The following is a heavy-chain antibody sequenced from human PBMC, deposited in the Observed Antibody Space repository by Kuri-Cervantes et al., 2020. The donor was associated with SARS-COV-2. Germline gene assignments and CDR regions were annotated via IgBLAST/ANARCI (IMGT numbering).Heavy chain of an antibody. V-gene: IGHV4-59*01. CDR1: GGSISSYY. J-gene: IGHJ5*02. D-gene: IGHD6-6*01. CDR3: ARGIEIAALGAYWFDP. CDR2: IYYSGST. Sequence: ESLKISCTVSGGSISSYYWSWIRQPPGKGLEWIGYIYYSGSTNYNPSLMSRVTISVDTSKNQFSLKLSSVTAADTAVYYCARGIEIAALGAYWFDPWGQGTLVTVSS.